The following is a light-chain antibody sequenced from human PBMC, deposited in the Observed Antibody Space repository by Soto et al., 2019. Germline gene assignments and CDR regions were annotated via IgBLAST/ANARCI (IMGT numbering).Light chain of an antibody. Sequence: QSVLTQPPSVSAAPGEKVTISCSGRTSNIGGNSVSWYQQLPGMPPKLLIYDGYKRPSGIPDRFSGSKSGTSATLGITGLQTGDEADYYCATWDSSLAAGVFGGGTKVTVL. CDR2: DGY. CDR3: ATWDSSLAAGV. CDR1: TSNIGGNS. V-gene: IGLV1-51*01. J-gene: IGLJ2*01.